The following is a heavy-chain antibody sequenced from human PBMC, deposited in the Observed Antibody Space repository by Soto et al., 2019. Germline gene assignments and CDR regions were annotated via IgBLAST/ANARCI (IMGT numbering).Heavy chain of an antibody. CDR3: ASSGWQQLVFDY. Sequence: SLRLSCAASGFTVSSNYMSWVRQAPGKGLEWVSVIYSGGSTYYADSVKGRFTISRDNSKNTLYLQMNSLRAEDTAVYYCASSGWQQLVFDYWGQGTLVTVSS. J-gene: IGHJ4*02. D-gene: IGHD6-13*01. CDR1: GFTVSSNY. CDR2: IYSGGST. V-gene: IGHV3-53*01.